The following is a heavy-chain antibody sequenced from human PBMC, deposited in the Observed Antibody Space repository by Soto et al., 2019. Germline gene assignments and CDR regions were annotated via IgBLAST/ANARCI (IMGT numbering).Heavy chain of an antibody. D-gene: IGHD2-15*01. CDR1: GYTLTTYG. Sequence: ASVKVSCTASGYTLTTYGFNWVRQAPGQGLEWMGWISPYNGDTNYAQNFQGRVTLTTDTSTSTAYMELRSLTSDDTAVYYCARTPRAQMIVLEAATRFDYWGQGTVDTVS. J-gene: IGHJ4*02. V-gene: IGHV1-18*04. CDR3: ARTPRAQMIVLEAATRFDY. CDR2: ISPYNGDT.